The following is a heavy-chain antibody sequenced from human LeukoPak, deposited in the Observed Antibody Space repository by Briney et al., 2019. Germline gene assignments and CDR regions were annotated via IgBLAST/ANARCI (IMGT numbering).Heavy chain of an antibody. D-gene: IGHD3-9*01. Sequence: SVKVSCKASGYTFTTYAMNWVRQAPGQGLEWMGGIIPIFGTANYAQKFQSRVTITADESTSTAYMELSSLRSEDTAVYYCASSPYDILTGYYSYYFDYWGQGTLVTVSS. V-gene: IGHV1-69*13. CDR2: IIPIFGTA. J-gene: IGHJ4*02. CDR3: ASSPYDILTGYYSYYFDY. CDR1: GYTFTTYA.